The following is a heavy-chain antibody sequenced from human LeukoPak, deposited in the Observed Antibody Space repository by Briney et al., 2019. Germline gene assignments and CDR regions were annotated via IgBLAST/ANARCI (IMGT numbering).Heavy chain of an antibody. D-gene: IGHD3-10*01. Sequence: ASVKVSCKASGHTFTSYDINWVRQAPGQGLEWMGGIIPIFGTANYAQKFQGRVTITTDESTSTAYMELSSLRSEDTAVYYCARVELRGYYYGSGSYFWWGQGTLVTVSS. CDR2: IIPIFGTA. CDR1: GHTFTSYD. J-gene: IGHJ4*02. V-gene: IGHV1-69*05. CDR3: ARVELRGYYYGSGSYFW.